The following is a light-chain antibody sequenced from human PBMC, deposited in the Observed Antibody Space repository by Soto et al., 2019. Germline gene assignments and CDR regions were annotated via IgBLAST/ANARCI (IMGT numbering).Light chain of an antibody. CDR2: GNS. Sequence: QSVLTQPPSVSGAPGQRVTISCTGSSSNIGAGYDVHWYQQLPGTAPKLLIYGNSNRPSGVPDRFSGSKSGTSASPAITWLQAEDEADYYCQSYDSSLSGVVFGGGTKLTVL. CDR3: QSYDSSLSGVV. CDR1: SSNIGAGYD. J-gene: IGLJ2*01. V-gene: IGLV1-40*01.